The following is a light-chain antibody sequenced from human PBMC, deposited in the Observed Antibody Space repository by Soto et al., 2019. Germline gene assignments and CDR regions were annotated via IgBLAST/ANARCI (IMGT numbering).Light chain of an antibody. CDR3: QQYNSYPWT. CDR1: QIISSW. V-gene: IGKV1-5*01. Sequence: DIQMTQSPSTLSASVGDRVTITCRASQIISSWLAWYQQKPGKAPKLLIYAASNLEIGVPSRFSGSGSGTEFTLTISSLQPDDFATYYCQQYNSYPWTFGQGTKVDIK. J-gene: IGKJ1*01. CDR2: AAS.